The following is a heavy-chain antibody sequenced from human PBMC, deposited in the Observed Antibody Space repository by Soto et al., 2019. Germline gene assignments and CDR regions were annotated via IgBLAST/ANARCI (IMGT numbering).Heavy chain of an antibody. Sequence: SETLSLTCAVYGGSFSGYYWSWIRQPPGKGLEWIGEINHSGSTNYNPSLKSRVTISVDTSKNQFSLKLSSVTAADTAVYYCARAGPAGGDVVVVAAPEFMDVWGKGTTVTVSS. CDR1: GGSFSGYY. V-gene: IGHV4-34*01. D-gene: IGHD2-15*01. CDR3: ARAGPAGGDVVVVAAPEFMDV. CDR2: INHSGST. J-gene: IGHJ6*03.